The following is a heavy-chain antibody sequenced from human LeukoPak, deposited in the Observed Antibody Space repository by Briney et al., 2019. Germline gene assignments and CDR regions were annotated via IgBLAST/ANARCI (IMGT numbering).Heavy chain of an antibody. CDR3: ARLSCGGDCRRFDY. CDR1: GGTFSSYA. D-gene: IGHD2-21*02. V-gene: IGHV1-69*05. Sequence: GASVKVSCKASGGTFSSYAISWVRQAPGQGLEWMGRIIPIFGTANYAQKFQGRVTITTDESTSTAYMELSSLRSEHTAVYYCARLSCGGDCRRFDYWGQGTLVTASS. J-gene: IGHJ4*02. CDR2: IIPIFGTA.